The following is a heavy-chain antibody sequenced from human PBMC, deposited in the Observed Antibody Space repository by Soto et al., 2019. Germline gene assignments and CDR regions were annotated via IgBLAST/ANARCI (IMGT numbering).Heavy chain of an antibody. CDR3: ARHRRYNWNYFDY. V-gene: IGHV4-59*08. CDR1: GGSISSYY. Sequence: PSETLSLTCTVSGGSISSYYWSWIRQPPGKGLEWIGYIYYSGSTNYNPSLKSRVTISVDTSKNQFSLKLSSVTAADTAVYYCARHRRYNWNYFDYRGQGTLVTVSS. D-gene: IGHD1-20*01. CDR2: IYYSGST. J-gene: IGHJ4*02.